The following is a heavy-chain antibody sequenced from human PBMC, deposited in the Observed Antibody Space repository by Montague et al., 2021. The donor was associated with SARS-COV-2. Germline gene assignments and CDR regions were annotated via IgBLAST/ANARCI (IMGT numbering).Heavy chain of an antibody. CDR2: INWNSGSI. J-gene: IGHJ4*02. Sequence: SLRLSCAASGFTLGDYTMHWVRQAPGKGLEWVSGINWNSGSIGYADSVXGLVTISRDNAKRYLYPEMNSLRGEDTAIYYCAKDARPGIGAPEDHWGQGTLVIVSS. D-gene: IGHD6-13*01. CDR3: AKDARPGIGAPEDH. V-gene: IGHV3-9*01. CDR1: GFTLGDYT.